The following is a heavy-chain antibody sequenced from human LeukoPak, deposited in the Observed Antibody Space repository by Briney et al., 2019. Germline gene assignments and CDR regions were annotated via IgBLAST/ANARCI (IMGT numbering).Heavy chain of an antibody. CDR3: ARALAFYYYVMDV. J-gene: IGHJ6*02. CDR2: LSYDGTTK. Sequence: GSSLRLSCAASGFTFSTYAMYWVRQAPGKGLEWVAGLSYDGTTKYYADTLKGRFTISRDNSKNTVNLQMNSLRPEDTGVYYCARALAFYYYVMDVWGQGTTVIVSS. CDR1: GFTFSTYA. V-gene: IGHV3-30-3*01.